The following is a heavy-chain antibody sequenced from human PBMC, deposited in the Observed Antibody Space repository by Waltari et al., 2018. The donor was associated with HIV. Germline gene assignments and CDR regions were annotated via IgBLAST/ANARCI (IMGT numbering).Heavy chain of an antibody. CDR2: IKHSGST. CDR1: GGSFSGYY. J-gene: IGHJ3*02. D-gene: IGHD2-2*01. Sequence: QVQLQQWGAGLLKPSETMSLTCAVYGGSFSGYYWSWIRQPPGKGLEWIGEIKHSGSTNYTPSLKSRVTISVDTSKNQFSLKLSSVTAADTAVYYCARETDIVVVPAARKFAFDIWGQGTMVTVSS. CDR3: ARETDIVVVPAARKFAFDI. V-gene: IGHV4-34*01.